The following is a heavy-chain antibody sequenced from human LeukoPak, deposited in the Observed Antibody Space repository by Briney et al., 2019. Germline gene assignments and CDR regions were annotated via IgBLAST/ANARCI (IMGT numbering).Heavy chain of an antibody. Sequence: GGSLRLSCAASGFTFSSYAMNWVRQAPGKGLEWVSAVRGSDAGTSYADSVKGRSTISRDNSKNTLYLQMNSLRAEDTAVYYCAKNRGGSYYSGSDYWGQGTLVTVSS. CDR1: GFTFSSYA. J-gene: IGHJ4*02. V-gene: IGHV3-23*01. CDR3: AKNRGGSYYSGSDY. CDR2: VRGSDAGT. D-gene: IGHD1-26*01.